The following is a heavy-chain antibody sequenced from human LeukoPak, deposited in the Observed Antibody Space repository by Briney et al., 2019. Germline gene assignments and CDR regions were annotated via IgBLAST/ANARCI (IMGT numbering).Heavy chain of an antibody. V-gene: IGHV3-23*01. D-gene: IGHD6-13*01. Sequence: QPGGSLRLSCAASGFTFSSYAMGWVRQAPGKGLEWVSAISGSGGSTYYADSVKGRFTISRDNSKNTLYLQMNSLRAEDTAVYYCAKGTNRYSSPNWFDPWGQGTLVTVSS. CDR2: ISGSGGST. CDR3: AKGTNRYSSPNWFDP. J-gene: IGHJ5*02. CDR1: GFTFSSYA.